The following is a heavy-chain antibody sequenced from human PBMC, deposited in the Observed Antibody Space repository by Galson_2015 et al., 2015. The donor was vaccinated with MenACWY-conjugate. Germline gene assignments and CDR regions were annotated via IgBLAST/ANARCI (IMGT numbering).Heavy chain of an antibody. Sequence: SLRLPCAASGFAFSNYCMHWVRQAPGKGLECVSRICAGGISIMYGDSVRGRFTISRDDAENTLYLQMDSLRADDTAVYFCVKGSSGWRGMDIWGQGTTVTVSS. CDR3: VKGSSGWRGMDI. J-gene: IGHJ6*02. D-gene: IGHD6-19*01. CDR1: GFAFSNYC. CDR2: ICAGGISI. V-gene: IGHV3-74*03.